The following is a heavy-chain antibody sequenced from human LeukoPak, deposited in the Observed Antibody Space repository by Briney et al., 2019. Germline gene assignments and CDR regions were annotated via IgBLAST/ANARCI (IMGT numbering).Heavy chain of an antibody. V-gene: IGHV3-30*02. CDR2: IRYDGSNK. J-gene: IGHJ4*02. CDR3: AREGDYFDY. Sequence: GGSLRLSCAASGFTFSSYSINWVRQAPGKGLEWVAFIRYDGSNKYYADSVKGRFTISRDNSKNTLYLQMNSLRAEDTAVYYCAREGDYFDYWGQGTLVTVSS. CDR1: GFTFSSYS.